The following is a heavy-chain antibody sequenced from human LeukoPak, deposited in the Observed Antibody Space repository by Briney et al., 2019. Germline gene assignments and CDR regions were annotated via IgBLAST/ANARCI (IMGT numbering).Heavy chain of an antibody. CDR3: ARWSGGKYYYDSGGYYRPRHYFDY. CDR2: INPSSGGT. Sequence: ASVKVSCKASGYTFTGYYMHWVRQAPGQGLEWMGWINPSSGGTNYAQKFQGRVTMTRDTSISTAYMELSRLRSDDTAVYYCARWSGGKYYYDSGGYYRPRHYFDYWGQGTLVTVSS. V-gene: IGHV1-2*02. D-gene: IGHD3-22*01. J-gene: IGHJ4*02. CDR1: GYTFTGYY.